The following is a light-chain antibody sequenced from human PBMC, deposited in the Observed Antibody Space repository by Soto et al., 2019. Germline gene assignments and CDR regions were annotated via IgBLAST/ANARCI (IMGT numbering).Light chain of an antibody. J-gene: IGLJ2*01. CDR3: AAWDDSLSGFVV. V-gene: IGLV1-47*01. CDR1: SSTIGSNY. CDR2: RNN. Sequence: QSVLTQPPSASGTPGQRVTISCSGSSSTIGSNYVYWYQQLPGTAPKLLIYRNNQRPSWVPDRFSGSKSGTSASLAISGLRSEDEADYYCAAWDDSLSGFVVFGGGTKVTVL.